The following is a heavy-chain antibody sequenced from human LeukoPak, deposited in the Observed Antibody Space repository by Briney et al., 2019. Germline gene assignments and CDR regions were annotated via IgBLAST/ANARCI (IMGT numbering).Heavy chain of an antibody. Sequence: SETLSLTCAVYGGSFSGYYWSWIRQPPGKGLEWIGEINHSGSTNYNPSHKSRVTISVDTSKNQFSLKLSSVTAADTAVCYCARIAAAGSPWFDPWGQGTLVTVSS. D-gene: IGHD6-13*01. CDR1: GGSFSGYY. V-gene: IGHV4-34*01. CDR2: INHSGST. J-gene: IGHJ5*02. CDR3: ARIAAAGSPWFDP.